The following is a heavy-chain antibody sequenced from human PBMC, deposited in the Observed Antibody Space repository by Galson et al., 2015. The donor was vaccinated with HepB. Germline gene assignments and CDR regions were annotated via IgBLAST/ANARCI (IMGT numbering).Heavy chain of an antibody. V-gene: IGHV3-30*18. CDR1: GFTFSNYG. D-gene: IGHD6-6*01. CDR2: ISYDGTNK. J-gene: IGHJ6*02. Sequence: SLRLSCAASGFTFSNYGVHWVRQAPGKGLEWVAFISYDGTNKYYADSVKGRFTISGDNSENTLYLQMNSLRPEDAAVYHCAKCSSSSNYYYGMDVWGQGTTVTVSS. CDR3: AKCSSSSNYYYGMDV.